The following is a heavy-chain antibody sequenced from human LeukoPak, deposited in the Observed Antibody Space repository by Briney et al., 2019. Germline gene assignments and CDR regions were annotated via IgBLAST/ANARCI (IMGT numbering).Heavy chain of an antibody. CDR3: AKESGITIFGVVIGGQGYYFDY. CDR2: ISGSGGST. D-gene: IGHD3-3*01. Sequence: GGSLRLSCAASGFTFSSYAMSWVRQAPGKGLEWVSAISGSGGSTYYADSVKGRFTISRDNSKNTLYLQMNSLRAEDTAVYYCAKESGITIFGVVIGGQGYYFDYWGQGTLVTVSS. J-gene: IGHJ4*02. V-gene: IGHV3-23*01. CDR1: GFTFSSYA.